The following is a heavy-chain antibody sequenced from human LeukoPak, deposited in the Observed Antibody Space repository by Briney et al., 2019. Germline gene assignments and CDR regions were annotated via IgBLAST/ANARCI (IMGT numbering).Heavy chain of an antibody. CDR1: GFSISTFE. CDR2: ISDSGSAI. CDR3: ATKVAGTSHFSY. V-gene: IGHV3-48*03. J-gene: IGHJ4*02. D-gene: IGHD6-19*01. Sequence: PGGSLRLSCAASGFSISTFEMNWVRQAPGKGLECVSYISDSGSAIQHADSVRGRFAIYRDNAKNSLYLEMHSLRVEDTAVYYCATKVAGTSHFSYWGQGTLVTVSS.